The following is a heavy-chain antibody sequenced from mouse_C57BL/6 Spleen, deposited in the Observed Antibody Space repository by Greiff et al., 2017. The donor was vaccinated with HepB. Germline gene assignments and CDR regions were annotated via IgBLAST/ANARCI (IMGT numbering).Heavy chain of an antibody. J-gene: IGHJ3*01. CDR1: GFTFSDYY. CDR3: ARENYSNYVAY. D-gene: IGHD2-5*01. V-gene: IGHV5-16*01. CDR2: INYDGSST. Sequence: EVKLMESEGGLVQPGRSMKLSCTASGFTFSDYYMAWVRQVPEKGLEWVANINYDGSSTYYLDSLKSRFIISRDNAKNILYLQMSSLKSEDTATYYCARENYSNYVAYWGQGTLVTVSA.